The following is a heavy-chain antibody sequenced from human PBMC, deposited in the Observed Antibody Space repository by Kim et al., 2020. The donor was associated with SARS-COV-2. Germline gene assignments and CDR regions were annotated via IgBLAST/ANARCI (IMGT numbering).Heavy chain of an antibody. J-gene: IGHJ4*02. CDR2: INPNSGGT. Sequence: ASVKVSCKASGYTFTGYYMHWVRQAPGQGLEWMGWINPNSGGTNYAQKFQGRVTMTRDTSISTAYMELSRLRSDDTAVYYCAREYYYDSSGYSLRVDYWGQGTLVTVSS. CDR3: AREYYYDSSGYSLRVDY. V-gene: IGHV1-2*02. D-gene: IGHD3-22*01. CDR1: GYTFTGYY.